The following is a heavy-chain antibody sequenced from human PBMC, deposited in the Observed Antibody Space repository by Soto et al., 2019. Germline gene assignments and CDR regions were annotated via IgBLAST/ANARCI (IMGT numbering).Heavy chain of an antibody. D-gene: IGHD1-26*01. Sequence: VPLLESGGGLVQPGGSLRLSCAASGFTFSSYAMSWVRQAPGKGLEWVSVISGSGGSTYYADSVKGRFTISRDNSKNTLYLQMNSLRAEDTAVYYCAKRAWGYFYFDYWGQGTLVTVSS. J-gene: IGHJ4*02. CDR2: ISGSGGST. CDR1: GFTFSSYA. CDR3: AKRAWGYFYFDY. V-gene: IGHV3-23*01.